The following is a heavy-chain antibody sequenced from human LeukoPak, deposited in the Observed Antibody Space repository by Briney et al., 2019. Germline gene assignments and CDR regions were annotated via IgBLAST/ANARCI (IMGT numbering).Heavy chain of an antibody. CDR1: GDSVSSNSAA. D-gene: IGHD1-7*01. V-gene: IGHV6-1*01. J-gene: IGHJ4*02. Sequence: SQTLSLTCAISGDSVSSNSAAWNWIRQSPSRGLEWLGRTYYRSKWYNDYAVSVKSRITINPDTSKNQFSLQLNSVTPEDTAVYYCARGIWVNWNYDESYFDYWGQGTLVTVSS. CDR3: ARGIWVNWNYDESYFDY. CDR2: TYYRSKWYN.